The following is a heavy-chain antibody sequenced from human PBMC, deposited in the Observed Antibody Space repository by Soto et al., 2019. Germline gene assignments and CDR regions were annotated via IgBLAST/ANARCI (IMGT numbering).Heavy chain of an antibody. Sequence: GGSLRLSCAASGFTFSSYSMNWVRQAPGKGLEWVSYISSSSSTIYCADSVKGRFTISRDNAKNSLYLQMNSLRDEDTAVYYCARGGARYDSSGYYHYWGQGTLVTVSS. CDR2: ISSSSSTI. J-gene: IGHJ4*02. D-gene: IGHD3-22*01. CDR1: GFTFSSYS. V-gene: IGHV3-48*02. CDR3: ARGGARYDSSGYYHY.